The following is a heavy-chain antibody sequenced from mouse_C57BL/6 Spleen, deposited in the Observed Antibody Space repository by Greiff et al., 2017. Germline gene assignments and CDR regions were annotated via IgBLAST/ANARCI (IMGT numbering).Heavy chain of an antibody. CDR1: GYTFTSYW. J-gene: IGHJ4*01. CDR2: IDPNSGGT. CDR3: ARGVTALYYYAMDY. D-gene: IGHD3-2*01. V-gene: IGHV1-72*01. Sequence: QVQLQQPGAELVKPGASVKLSCKASGYTFTSYWMHWVKQRPGRGLEWIGRIDPNSGGTKYNEKFKSKATLTVDKPSSTAYMQLSSLTSEDCAVYYCARGVTALYYYAMDYWGQGTSVTVSS.